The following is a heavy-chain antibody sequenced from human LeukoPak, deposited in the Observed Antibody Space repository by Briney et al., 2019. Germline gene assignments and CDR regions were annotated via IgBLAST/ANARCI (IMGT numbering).Heavy chain of an antibody. Sequence: KTSETLSLTCTVSGGSISNYYWNWIRQPPGKGLEWIGYIYCSGSTNYNPSLKSRFTISVDTSKNQFSLKLSSVTAADTAVYFCAREGFSAGYYYMDVWGKGTTVTVSS. CDR1: GGSISNYY. V-gene: IGHV4-59*01. CDR3: AREGFSAGYYYMDV. J-gene: IGHJ6*03. CDR2: IYCSGST. D-gene: IGHD1-26*01.